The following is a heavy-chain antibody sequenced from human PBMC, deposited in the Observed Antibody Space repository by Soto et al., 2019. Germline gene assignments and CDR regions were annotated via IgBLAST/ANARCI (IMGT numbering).Heavy chain of an antibody. Sequence: PGGSLRLSCAASGFTFSSYGMHWVRQAPGKGLEWVAVIWYDGSNKYYADSVKGRFTISRDNSKNTLYLQMNSLRAEDTAVYYCARGGSYGDYNTYYYFGMDVWGQGTTVTVYS. J-gene: IGHJ6*02. CDR1: GFTFSSYG. CDR3: ARGGSYGDYNTYYYFGMDV. D-gene: IGHD4-17*01. V-gene: IGHV3-33*08. CDR2: IWYDGSNK.